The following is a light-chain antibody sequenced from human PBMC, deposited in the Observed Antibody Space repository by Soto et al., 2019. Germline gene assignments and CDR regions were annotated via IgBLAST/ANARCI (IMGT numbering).Light chain of an antibody. V-gene: IGLV6-57*02. J-gene: IGLJ3*02. CDR1: SGSIASNY. CDR2: EDN. CDR3: QSYGDNNQA. Sequence: NFMLTQPHSVSESPGKTVTISCTGSSGSIASNYVQWFQQRPGSAPTTVIYEDNKRPSGVPDRFSGSIDSSSNSASLTISGLKTEDEADYYCQSYGDNNQAFGGGTQLTVL.